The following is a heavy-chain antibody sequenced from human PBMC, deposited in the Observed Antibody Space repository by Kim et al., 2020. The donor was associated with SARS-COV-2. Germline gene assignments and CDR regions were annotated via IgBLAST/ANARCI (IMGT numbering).Heavy chain of an antibody. CDR1: GYSFTSYW. CDR2: IYPGDSDT. V-gene: IGHV5-51*01. Sequence: GESLKISCKGSGYSFTSYWIGWVRQMPGKGLEWMGIIYPGDSDTRYSPSFQGQVTISADKSISTAYLQWSSLKASDTAMYYCARRGEGSGSKAAGYGMDVWGQGTTVTVSS. J-gene: IGHJ6*02. CDR3: ARRGEGSGSKAAGYGMDV. D-gene: IGHD3-10*01.